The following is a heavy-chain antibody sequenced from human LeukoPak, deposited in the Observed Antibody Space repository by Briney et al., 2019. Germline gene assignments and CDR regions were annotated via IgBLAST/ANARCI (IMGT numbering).Heavy chain of an antibody. CDR3: ARGDYSDYRYFQH. V-gene: IGHV4-59*11. CDR1: GGSISSHY. D-gene: IGHD4-11*01. Sequence: SETLSLTCTVSGGSISSHYWSWIRQPPGKGPEWIGYIYYSRNTNYNPSLKSRVTISVDTSKNQFSLKLTSVTAADTAVYYCARGDYSDYRYFQHWGQGTLVTVSS. J-gene: IGHJ1*01. CDR2: IYYSRNT.